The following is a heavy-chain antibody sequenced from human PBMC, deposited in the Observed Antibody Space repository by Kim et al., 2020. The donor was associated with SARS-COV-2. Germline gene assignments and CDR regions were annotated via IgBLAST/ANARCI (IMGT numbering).Heavy chain of an antibody. J-gene: IGHJ6*02. CDR1: GFTFSSYA. V-gene: IGHV3-23*01. CDR2: ISVSGDNT. D-gene: IGHD4-17*01. Sequence: GGSLRLSCAVSGFTFSSYALTWVRQAPGKVLEWVSSISVSGDNTYYADSVRGRFTVSRDNSKNTLYLQMNSLRAVDTAVYYCAKDNTMTTWGRYYYGMDVWGQGTTVTVSS. CDR3: AKDNTMTTWGRYYYGMDV.